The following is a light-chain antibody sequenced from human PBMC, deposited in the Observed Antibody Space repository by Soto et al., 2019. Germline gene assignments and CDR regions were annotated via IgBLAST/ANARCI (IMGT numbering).Light chain of an antibody. V-gene: IGKV3-20*01. CDR1: QSVSSSY. CDR2: GAS. J-gene: IGKJ3*01. Sequence: EIVLTQSPGTLSLSPGERATLSCRASQSVSSSYLAWYQQKPGQAPRLLIYGASSRATGIRDRSSGSGSGTNITLTISRLEPEDFAVYYWQQYGSSPLTFGPGTKVDIK. CDR3: QQYGSSPLT.